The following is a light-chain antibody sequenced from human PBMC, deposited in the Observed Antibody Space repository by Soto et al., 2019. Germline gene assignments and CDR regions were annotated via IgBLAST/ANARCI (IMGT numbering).Light chain of an antibody. Sequence: DIQMTQSPSAMSSSLGDRVTFTWRASQGISNSLAWFQQKPGKVPQRLIYGASTLQSGAPSRFSGSASGTAFTLTISSLQPEDFATYYCLQYNSYPLTFGGGTKVDIK. CDR1: QGISNS. J-gene: IGKJ4*01. CDR3: LQYNSYPLT. CDR2: GAS. V-gene: IGKV1-17*03.